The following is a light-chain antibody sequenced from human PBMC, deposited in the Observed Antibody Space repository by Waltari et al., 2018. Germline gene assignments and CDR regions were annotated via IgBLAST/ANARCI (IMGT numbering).Light chain of an antibody. CDR1: QSVSSN. J-gene: IGKJ4*01. Sequence: DIVMTQSPATLSVSPGERATLSCRASQSVSSNLAWYQQKPGQAPRLLIYGASTRATGIPARFSGSGSGTEFTLTISSLQSEDFAVYYCQQYNNWPPPLTFGGGTKVEIK. CDR2: GAS. CDR3: QQYNNWPPPLT. V-gene: IGKV3-15*01.